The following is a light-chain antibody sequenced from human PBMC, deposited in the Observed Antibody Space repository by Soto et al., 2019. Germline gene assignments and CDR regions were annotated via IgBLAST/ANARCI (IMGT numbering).Light chain of an antibody. Sequence: DIQLTQSPSFLSASVGDRVTITCRASQGINNYVAWYQQKPGKPPNLLIYSASTLQSGVPSRFSGSGSGTEFTLTISSLQPEDFATYYCQQLNSYPRTFGQGTKVEIK. V-gene: IGKV1-9*01. J-gene: IGKJ1*01. CDR3: QQLNSYPRT. CDR2: SAS. CDR1: QGINNY.